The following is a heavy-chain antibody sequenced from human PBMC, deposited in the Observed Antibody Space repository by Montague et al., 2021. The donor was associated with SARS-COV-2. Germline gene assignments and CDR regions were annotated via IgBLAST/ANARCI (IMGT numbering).Heavy chain of an antibody. V-gene: IGHV4-4*02. J-gene: IGHJ5*02. Sequence: SETLSLTCTVSGASITSSNWWNWVRQPPGKGLEWIGQIYRSGSTNYNPSLKSRLTLSLDKSTNQFSLNLSSVTAADTAVYYCARQIQQVVLSPAKLTNWFDPWGLGTLVTVAS. D-gene: IGHD2-15*01. CDR2: IYRSGST. CDR1: GASITSSNW. CDR3: ARQIQQVVLSPAKLTNWFDP.